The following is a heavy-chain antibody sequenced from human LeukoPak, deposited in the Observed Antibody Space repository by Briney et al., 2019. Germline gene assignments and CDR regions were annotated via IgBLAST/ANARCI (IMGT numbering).Heavy chain of an antibody. J-gene: IGHJ4*02. CDR1: GFTFSSYW. V-gene: IGHV3-74*01. CDR2: INSEGSST. CDR3: ARDPVTYYDFWSGYPTLYYFDY. D-gene: IGHD3-3*01. Sequence: SGGSLRLSCAASGFTFSSYWMHWVRQAPGKGLVWVSRINSEGSSTSYADSVKGRFTISRDNAKNTLYLQMNSLRAEDTAVYYCARDPVTYYDFWSGYPTLYYFDYWGQGTLVTVSS.